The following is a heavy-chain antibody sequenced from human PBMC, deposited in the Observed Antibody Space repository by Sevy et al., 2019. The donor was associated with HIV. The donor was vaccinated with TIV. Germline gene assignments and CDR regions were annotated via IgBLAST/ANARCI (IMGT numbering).Heavy chain of an antibody. Sequence: GGSLRLSCAASGFTFSSYSMNWVRQAPGKGLEWVSSISSSSSYIYYADSVKGRFTISRDNAKNLLYLQMNSLRAEDTAVYYCARGLGGFGFDPWGQGTLVTVSS. CDR2: ISSSSSYI. CDR1: GFTFSSYS. CDR3: ARGLGGFGFDP. J-gene: IGHJ5*02. D-gene: IGHD3-16*01. V-gene: IGHV3-21*01.